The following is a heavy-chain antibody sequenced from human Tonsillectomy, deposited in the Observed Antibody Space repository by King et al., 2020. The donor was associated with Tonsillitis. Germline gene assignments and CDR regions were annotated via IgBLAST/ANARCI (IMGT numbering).Heavy chain of an antibody. CDR1: GGSISNYY. CDR3: ARALYDFGRGFFYGMDV. D-gene: IGHD3-3*01. Sequence: VQLQESGPGLVKPSETLSLTCSVSGGSISNYYWSWIRQPPGKGLGWIGNMYSGSTNYNSSLKSRVTISLSTSKNQFSLMLSSVTAADTALYYCARALYDFGRGFFYGMDVWGQGTAVTVSS. V-gene: IGHV4-59*01. CDR2: MYSGST. J-gene: IGHJ6*02.